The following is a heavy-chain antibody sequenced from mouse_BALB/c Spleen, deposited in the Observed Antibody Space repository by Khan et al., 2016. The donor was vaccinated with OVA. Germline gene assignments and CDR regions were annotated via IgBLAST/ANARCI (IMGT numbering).Heavy chain of an antibody. J-gene: IGHJ3*01. Sequence: EVQLVESGGDLVKPGGSQKLSCSASGFTFSTFAMSWVRQTPEKRLEWVATISSGGDYSYYPDSVKGRFTISRDNAKNTLYLQMSSLRSEDTAMYYCARHDYGPFAYWGQGTLVTVSA. CDR1: GFTFSTFA. CDR2: ISSGGDYS. D-gene: IGHD1-1*01. V-gene: IGHV5-9-3*01. CDR3: ARHDYGPFAY.